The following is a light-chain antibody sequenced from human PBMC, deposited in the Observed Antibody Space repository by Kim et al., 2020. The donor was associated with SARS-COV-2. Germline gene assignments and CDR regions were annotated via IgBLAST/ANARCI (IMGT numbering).Light chain of an antibody. CDR1: PSVSND. V-gene: IGKV3-15*01. J-gene: IGKJ1*01. CDR3: QQYNKRHPWT. Sequence: SPGERASLSCRASPSVSNDLAWYQQKPGHAPRLLTYAWSARATGIPAKFSGSRSGTDFTHTISSRQSEDFAFYYRQQYNKRHPWTFGQENRVDIK. CDR2: AWS.